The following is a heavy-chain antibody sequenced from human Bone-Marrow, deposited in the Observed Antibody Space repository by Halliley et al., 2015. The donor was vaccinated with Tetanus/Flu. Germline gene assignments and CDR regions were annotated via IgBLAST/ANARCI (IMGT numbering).Heavy chain of an antibody. V-gene: IGHV3-23*01. Sequence: SLRLSCAASGFTFDFYAMGWVRQAPGKGLEWVSVISSSGGTTYYANSMMGRFAISRDNSKNTLYLQMNSLRAEDTAIYYCAKNDGGYSRFDSWGQGTLVTVSS. CDR3: AKNDGGYSRFDS. J-gene: IGHJ4*02. CDR1: GFTFDFYA. CDR2: ISSSGGTT. D-gene: IGHD3-22*01.